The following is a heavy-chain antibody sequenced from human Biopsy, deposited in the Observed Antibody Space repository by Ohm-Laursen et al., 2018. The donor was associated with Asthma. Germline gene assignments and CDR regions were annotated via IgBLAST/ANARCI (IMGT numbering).Heavy chain of an antibody. CDR2: IMTVFGTT. Sequence: SSVKVSCKAPGGTFSNFAISWVRQAPGQGLEWLGGIMTVFGTTNYAQKFQGRVTITAYESTSTAYMEVTSLRSEDTAIYYCARCQVGYSSGWSLLLKKIYYSGMDVWGQGTAVTVSS. J-gene: IGHJ6*02. CDR1: GGTFSNFA. V-gene: IGHV1-69*01. CDR3: ARCQVGYSSGWSLLLKKIYYSGMDV. D-gene: IGHD6-19*01.